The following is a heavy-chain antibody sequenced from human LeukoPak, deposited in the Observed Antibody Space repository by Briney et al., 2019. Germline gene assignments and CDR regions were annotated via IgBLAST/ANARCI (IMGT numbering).Heavy chain of an antibody. J-gene: IGHJ4*02. V-gene: IGHV3-30-3*01. CDR3: ASEMGHGDSSGYYDY. CDR1: GFTFSSYA. D-gene: IGHD3-22*01. Sequence: PGGSLRLSCAASGFTFSSYAMHWVRQAPGKGLEWVAVISYDGSNKYYADSVKGRFTISRDNSKNTLYLQMNSLRAEDTAVYYCASEMGHGDSSGYYDYWGQGTLVTVSS. CDR2: ISYDGSNK.